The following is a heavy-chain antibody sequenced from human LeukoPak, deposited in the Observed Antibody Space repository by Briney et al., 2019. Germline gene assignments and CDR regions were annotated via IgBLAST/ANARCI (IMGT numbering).Heavy chain of an antibody. Sequence: SETLSLTCTVSGGSISSYYWSWIRQPAGKGLEWIGRIYTSGSTNYNPSLKSRVTMSVDTSKNQFSLKLSSVTAADTAVYYCARELMGDYVWGSYRSDRDPFDYWGQGTLVTVSS. CDR3: ARELMGDYVWGSYRSDRDPFDY. CDR2: IYTSGST. V-gene: IGHV4-4*07. D-gene: IGHD3-16*02. CDR1: GGSISSYY. J-gene: IGHJ4*02.